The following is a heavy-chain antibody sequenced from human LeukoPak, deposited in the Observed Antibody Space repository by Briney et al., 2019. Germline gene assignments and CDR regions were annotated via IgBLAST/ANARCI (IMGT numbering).Heavy chain of an antibody. J-gene: IGHJ3*02. CDR3: ARDFEDRIAARSHDAFDI. CDR1: GFTFSSYA. Sequence: PGGSLRLSCAASGFTFSSYAMHWVRQAPGKGLEWVAVISYDGSNKYYADSVKGRFTISRDNSKNTLYLQMNSLRAEDTAVYYCARDFEDRIAARSHDAFDIWGQGTMVTVSS. D-gene: IGHD6-6*01. V-gene: IGHV3-30*04. CDR2: ISYDGSNK.